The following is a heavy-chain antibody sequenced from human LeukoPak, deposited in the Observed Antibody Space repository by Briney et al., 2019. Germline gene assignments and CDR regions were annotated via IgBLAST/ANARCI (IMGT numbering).Heavy chain of an antibody. V-gene: IGHV3-30*01. J-gene: IGHJ4*02. CDR1: GFTFSSYA. CDR2: ISYDGRNK. CDR3: ARDSGFLEWAIDY. D-gene: IGHD3-3*01. Sequence: GGSLRLSCAASGFTFSSYAMSWVRQAPAKGLAGVAVISYDGRNKYYADSVKGRFTISRDNSKNTLYLQMNSLRAEDTAVYYCARDSGFLEWAIDYWGQGTLVTVSS.